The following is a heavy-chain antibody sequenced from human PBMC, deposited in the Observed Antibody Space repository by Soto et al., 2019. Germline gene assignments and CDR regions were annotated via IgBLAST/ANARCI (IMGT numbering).Heavy chain of an antibody. D-gene: IGHD3-10*01. CDR3: ARERGDYGSGSIFYFYYGMDV. Sequence: QVQLVQSGAEVKKPGSSVKVSCKASGGTFSSYAISWVRQAPGQGLEWMGGIIPIFGTANYAQKFQGRVTITADESTSTAYMELSSLRSEDTAVYYSARERGDYGSGSIFYFYYGMDVWGQGTTVTVSS. J-gene: IGHJ6*02. CDR2: IIPIFGTA. V-gene: IGHV1-69*01. CDR1: GGTFSSYA.